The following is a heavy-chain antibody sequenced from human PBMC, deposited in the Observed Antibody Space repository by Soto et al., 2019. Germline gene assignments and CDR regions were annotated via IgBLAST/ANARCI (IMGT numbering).Heavy chain of an antibody. CDR1: SDSISSYY. Sequence: QVQLQESGPGLVKPSETLSLTCTVSSDSISSYYWSWIRQPPGKRLEWIGYISYSGSTDYNPSLKSRVTISGDTSKNQFSLKVSSVTAADTAVYYGARGTSWQLPFDYWGQGTLVTVSS. D-gene: IGHD6-13*01. CDR2: ISYSGST. V-gene: IGHV4-59*01. CDR3: ARGTSWQLPFDY. J-gene: IGHJ4*02.